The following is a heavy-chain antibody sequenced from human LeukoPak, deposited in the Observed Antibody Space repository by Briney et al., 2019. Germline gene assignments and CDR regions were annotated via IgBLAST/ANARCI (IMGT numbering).Heavy chain of an antibody. CDR2: IIPIFGTA. V-gene: IGHV1-69*13. J-gene: IGHJ6*02. CDR3: ARGVSRSGWYKANYYYYGMDV. CDR1: GGTFSSYA. Sequence: SVKVSCKASGGTFSSYAISWVRQAPGQGLEWMGGIIPIFGTANYAQKFQGRVTITADESTSTAYMELSSLRSEDTAVYYCARGVSRSGWYKANYYYYGMDVWGQGTTVTVSS. D-gene: IGHD6-19*01.